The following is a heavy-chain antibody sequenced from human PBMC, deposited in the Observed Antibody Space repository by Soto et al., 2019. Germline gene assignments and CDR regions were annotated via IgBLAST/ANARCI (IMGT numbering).Heavy chain of an antibody. CDR3: FGVMAATLDY. Sequence: SETLSLTCSVSGGSIKNTNYHWGWIRQPPGKGLEWIGTLYYRGATDYNPSLKARVTISVDTSKNLLSLNLSSVTAADTAVYYCFGVMAATLDYWGQGTLVTVSS. CDR1: GGSIKNTNYH. V-gene: IGHV4-39*01. CDR2: LYYRGAT. J-gene: IGHJ4*01. D-gene: IGHD2-21*02.